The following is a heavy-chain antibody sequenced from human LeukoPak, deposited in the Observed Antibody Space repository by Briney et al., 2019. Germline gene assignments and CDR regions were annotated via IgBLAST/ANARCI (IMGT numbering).Heavy chain of an antibody. CDR3: ARDLGLDYGGSQ. D-gene: IGHD4-23*01. CDR2: INSDGSST. CDR1: GFTFSSYW. V-gene: IGHV3-74*01. Sequence: PGGSLRLSWAASGFTFSSYWMHWVRQAPGKGLVWVSHINSDGSSTNYADSVKGRFTISRDNAKNTLYLQMNTLRAEDTAVYYCARDLGLDYGGSQWGQGTLVTVSS. J-gene: IGHJ4*02.